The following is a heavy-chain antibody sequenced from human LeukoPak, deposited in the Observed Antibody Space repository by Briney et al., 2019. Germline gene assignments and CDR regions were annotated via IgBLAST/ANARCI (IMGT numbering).Heavy chain of an antibody. CDR2: INPNTGGT. Sequence: ASVKVSCKASGYTFTGYYMHWVRQAPGQGLEWMGWINPNTGGTNYAQKFQGRVTMTRDTSISTAYMDLSRLRSDDTAVYYWARGREYSGYDYKDYWGQGTLVTVSS. CDR3: ARGREYSGYDYKDY. J-gene: IGHJ4*02. CDR1: GYTFTGYY. D-gene: IGHD5-12*01. V-gene: IGHV1-2*02.